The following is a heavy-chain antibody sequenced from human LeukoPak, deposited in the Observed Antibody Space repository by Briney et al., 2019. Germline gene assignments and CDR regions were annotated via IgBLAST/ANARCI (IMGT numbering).Heavy chain of an antibody. CDR2: IYYSGST. J-gene: IGHJ4*02. CDR3: ARSSPAGGGDDDYYDSSGYPNRAYYFDY. V-gene: IGHV4-39*01. CDR1: GGSISSSSYY. D-gene: IGHD3-22*01. Sequence: SETLSLTCTVSGGSISSSSYYWGWIRQPPGKGLEWIGSIYYSGSTYYNPSLKSRVTISVDTSKNQFSLKLSSVTAADTAVYYCARSSPAGGGDDDYYDSSGYPNRAYYFDYWGQGTLVIVSS.